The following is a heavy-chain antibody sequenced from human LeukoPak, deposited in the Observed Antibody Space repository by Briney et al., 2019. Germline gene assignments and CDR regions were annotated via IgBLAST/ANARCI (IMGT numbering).Heavy chain of an antibody. V-gene: IGHV3-21*01. D-gene: IGHD2-15*01. J-gene: IGHJ4*02. CDR3: ARLGYCSGGSCATVDY. Sequence: GGSLRLSCAASGFTFSSYSMNWVRQAPGKGLEWVSSISNSSSYIYYADSVKGRFTISRDNAKNSLYLQMNSLRAEDTAVYYCARLGYCSGGSCATVDYWGQGTLVTVSS. CDR2: ISNSSSYI. CDR1: GFTFSSYS.